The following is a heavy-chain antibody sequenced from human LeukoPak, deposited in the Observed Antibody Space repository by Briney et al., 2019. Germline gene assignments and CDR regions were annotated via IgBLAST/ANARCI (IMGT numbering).Heavy chain of an antibody. J-gene: IGHJ4*02. V-gene: IGHV5-51*01. CDR1: GYSFTTYW. Sequence: GESLKSSCKGSGYSFTTYWIAWLRQMPGKGLEWMGIIYPGDSNTRYSPSFQGQVIISADKSISTAYLQWSSLKASDTAMYYCAVYYYDNSGYLPFDYWGQGTLVTVSS. CDR3: AVYYYDNSGYLPFDY. D-gene: IGHD3-22*01. CDR2: IYPGDSNT.